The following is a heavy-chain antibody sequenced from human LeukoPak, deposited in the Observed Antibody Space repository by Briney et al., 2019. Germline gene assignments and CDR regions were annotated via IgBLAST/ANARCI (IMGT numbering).Heavy chain of an antibody. CDR3: ATALWFGMNWFDP. V-gene: IGHV4-39*01. D-gene: IGHD3-10*01. J-gene: IGHJ5*02. Sequence: PSETLSPTCTVSSGSISSSSYYWGWIRQPPGKGLEWIGSIYYSGSTYYNPSLKSRVTISVDTSKNQFSLKLSSVTAADTAVYYCATALWFGMNWFDPWGQGTLVTVSS. CDR1: SGSISSSSYY. CDR2: IYYSGST.